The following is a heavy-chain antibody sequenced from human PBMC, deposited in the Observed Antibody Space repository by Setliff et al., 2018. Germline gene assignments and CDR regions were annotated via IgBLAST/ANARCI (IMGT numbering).Heavy chain of an antibody. V-gene: IGHV3-9*01. D-gene: IGHD3-9*01. Sequence: GGSLRLSCAASGFTFSSYAMSWVRQAPGKGLEWVSGISWNSGSIGYADSVKGRFTISRDNAKKSLYLQMNSLRAEDTAVYYCACPDILTGLSDYWGQGTLVTVSS. CDR3: ACPDILTGLSDY. CDR2: ISWNSGSI. J-gene: IGHJ4*02. CDR1: GFTFSSYA.